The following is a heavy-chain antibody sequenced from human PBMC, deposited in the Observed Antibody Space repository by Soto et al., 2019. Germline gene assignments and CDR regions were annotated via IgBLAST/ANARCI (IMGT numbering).Heavy chain of an antibody. CDR1: GFTFSSYW. D-gene: IGHD2-15*01. CDR2: INSDGSST. CDR3: ASPLGYCSGGSCYSGWQWLVPFGY. Sequence: EVQLVESGGGLVQPGGSLRLSCAASGFTFSSYWMHWVRQAPGKGLVWVSRINSDGSSTSYADSVKGRFTISRDNAKNTLSLQMNSLRAEDTAVYYCASPLGYCSGGSCYSGWQWLVPFGYWGQGTLVTVSS. V-gene: IGHV3-74*01. J-gene: IGHJ4*02.